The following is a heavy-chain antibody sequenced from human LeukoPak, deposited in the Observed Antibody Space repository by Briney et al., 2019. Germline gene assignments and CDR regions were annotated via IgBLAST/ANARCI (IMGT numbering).Heavy chain of an antibody. CDR2: IYYSGST. CDR3: ARDSRMHNLALTTNSSSWYYFDY. V-gene: IGHV4-39*07. CDR1: GGSISSSSYY. D-gene: IGHD6-13*01. J-gene: IGHJ4*02. Sequence: SETLSLTCTVSGGSISSSSYYWGWIRQPPGKGLEWIGSIYYSGSTYYNPSLKSRATISVDTSKNQFSLKLSSVTAADTAVYYCARDSRMHNLALTTNSSSWYYFDYWGQGTLVTVSS.